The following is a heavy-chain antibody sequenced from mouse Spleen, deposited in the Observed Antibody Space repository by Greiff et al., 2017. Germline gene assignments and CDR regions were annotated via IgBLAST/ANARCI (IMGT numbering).Heavy chain of an antibody. D-gene: IGHD4-1*01. Sequence: DVKLVESGGGLVKRGGSLKLSCAASGFTFSSYAMSWVRQTPEKRLEWVATISSGGGNTYYPDSVKGRFTISRDNAKNTLYLQMSSLKSEDTAMYYCASPGRRGDWYFDVWGAGTTVTVSS. J-gene: IGHJ1*01. CDR3: ASPGRRGDWYFDV. CDR2: ISSGGGNT. V-gene: IGHV5-9*04. CDR1: GFTFSSYA.